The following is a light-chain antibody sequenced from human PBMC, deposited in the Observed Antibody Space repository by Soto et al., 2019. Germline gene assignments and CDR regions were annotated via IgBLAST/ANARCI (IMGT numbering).Light chain of an antibody. Sequence: QSVLTKPPSVYGVPGQRVTIFCTGSSSNIGAGYDVHWYQQLPGTAPKLLIYGNSNRPSGVPDRFSGSKSGTSASLAITGLQAEDEADYYCQSYDSSLSGSGVFGTGTKVTVL. CDR2: GNS. CDR3: QSYDSSLSGSGV. CDR1: SSNIGAGYD. V-gene: IGLV1-40*01. J-gene: IGLJ1*01.